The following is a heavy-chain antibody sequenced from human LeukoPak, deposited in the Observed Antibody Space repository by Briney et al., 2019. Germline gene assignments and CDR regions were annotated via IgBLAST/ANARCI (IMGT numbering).Heavy chain of an antibody. J-gene: IGHJ4*02. CDR3: ARRGDGYNLNFDY. Sequence: GESLKISCKGTGYTFTSYWIGWVRQMPGKGLEWMGIIYPGDSVTRYSPPFQGQVTISADKSIGTAYLQWSSLKASDTAMYYCARRGDGYNLNFDYWGQGTLVTVSS. D-gene: IGHD5-24*01. CDR1: GYTFTSYW. CDR2: IYPGDSVT. V-gene: IGHV5-51*01.